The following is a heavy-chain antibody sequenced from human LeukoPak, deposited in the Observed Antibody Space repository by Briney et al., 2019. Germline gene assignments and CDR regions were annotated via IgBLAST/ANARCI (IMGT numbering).Heavy chain of an antibody. D-gene: IGHD3-3*01. J-gene: IGHJ4*02. CDR1: GFTFSDDY. CDR3: AKVRSGEWLLDYFDY. CDR2: IRYDGSNK. V-gene: IGHV3-30*02. Sequence: PGGSLRLSCAASGFTFSDDYMTWIRQAPGKGLEWVAFIRYDGSNKYYADSVKGRFTISRDNSKNTLYLQMNSLRAEDTAVYYCAKVRSGEWLLDYFDYWGRGTLVTVSS.